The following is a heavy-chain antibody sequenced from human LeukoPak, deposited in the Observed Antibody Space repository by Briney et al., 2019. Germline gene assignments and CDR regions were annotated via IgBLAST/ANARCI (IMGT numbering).Heavy chain of an antibody. D-gene: IGHD3-10*01. CDR3: AKDLPGGEFGEMPDY. J-gene: IGHJ4*02. CDR2: ISYDGSNK. CDR1: GFTFSSYG. Sequence: PGGSLRLSCAASGFTFSSYGMHWVRQAPGKGLEWVAVISYDGSNKYYADSVKGRFTISRDNSKNTLYLQMNSLRAEDTALYYCAKDLPGGEFGEMPDYWGQGTLVTVSS. V-gene: IGHV3-30*18.